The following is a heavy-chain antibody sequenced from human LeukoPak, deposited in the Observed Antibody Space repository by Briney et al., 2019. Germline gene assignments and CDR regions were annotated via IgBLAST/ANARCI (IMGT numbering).Heavy chain of an antibody. J-gene: IGHJ5*02. V-gene: IGHV3-30*02. Sequence: GGSLRLSCAASGSTLRTYGIHWVRQAPGKGLEWVATIQDDGTNEYFADSVKGRFTISRDTSKNILYLQMNSLRLEDTAVYYCAKRGPPDYSYGNWIDAWGQGTLVTVSS. D-gene: IGHD3-16*01. CDR1: GSTLRTYG. CDR2: IQDDGTNE. CDR3: AKRGPPDYSYGNWIDA.